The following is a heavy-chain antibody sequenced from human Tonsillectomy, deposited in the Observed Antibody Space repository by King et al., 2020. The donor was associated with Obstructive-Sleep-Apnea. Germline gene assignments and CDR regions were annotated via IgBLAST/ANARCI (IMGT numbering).Heavy chain of an antibody. V-gene: IGHV4-31*03. CDR2: IYYSGST. D-gene: IGHD2-2*01. Sequence: VQLQESGPGLVKPSQTLSLTCTVSGGSISSGGYYWSWIRQHPGKGLEWIGYIYYSGSTYYNPSLKSRVTISVDTSKNQFSLKLSSVTAADTAVHYCARTVSTSRSVPYYYYGIDVWGQGTTVTVSS. CDR1: GGSISSGGYY. J-gene: IGHJ6*02. CDR3: ARTVSTSRSVPYYYYGIDV.